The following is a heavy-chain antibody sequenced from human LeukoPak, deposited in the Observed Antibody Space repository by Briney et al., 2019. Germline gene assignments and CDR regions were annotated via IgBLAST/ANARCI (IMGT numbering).Heavy chain of an antibody. CDR3: ARDSTSYYDFWSGYCFDY. J-gene: IGHJ4*02. CDR1: GFTFSSYW. CDR2: IDSDGRST. V-gene: IGHV3-74*01. Sequence: GGSLRLSCAASGFTFSSYWMHWVRQAPGKGLVWVSRIDSDGRSTRYADSVKGRFTISRDNAKNSLYLQMNSLRAEDTAVYYCARDSTSYYDFWSGYCFDYWGQGTLVTVSS. D-gene: IGHD3-3*01.